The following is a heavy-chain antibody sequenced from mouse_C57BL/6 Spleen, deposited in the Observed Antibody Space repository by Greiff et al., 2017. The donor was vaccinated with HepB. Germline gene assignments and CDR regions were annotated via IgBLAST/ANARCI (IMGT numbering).Heavy chain of an antibody. CDR2: IDPSDSYT. Sequence: VQLKQPGAELVMPGASVKLSCKASGYTFTSYWMHWVKQRPGQGLEWIGEIDPSDSYTNYNQKFKGKSTLTVDKSSSTAYMQPSSLTSEDSAVYYCARGTNWSLDYWGQGTTLTVSS. D-gene: IGHD4-1*02. CDR1: GYTFTSYW. CDR3: ARGTNWSLDY. V-gene: IGHV1-69*01. J-gene: IGHJ2*01.